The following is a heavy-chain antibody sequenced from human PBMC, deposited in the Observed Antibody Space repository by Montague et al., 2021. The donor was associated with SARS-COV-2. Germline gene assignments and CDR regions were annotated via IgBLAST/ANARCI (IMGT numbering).Heavy chain of an antibody. CDR1: GLTVSTNY. J-gene: IGHJ6*02. CDR3: ARDDRRTSKWSYGQDV. V-gene: IGHV3-53*01. D-gene: IGHD2-2*01. CDR2: IYSGGST. Sequence: SLRLSCAASGLTVSTNYLTWVRQAPGRGLEWVSVIYSGGSTYYADSVKGRFTVSRDNSKNTVYLQMNSLRVEDTAIYYCARDDRRTSKWSYGQDVWGPGTPVTVSS.